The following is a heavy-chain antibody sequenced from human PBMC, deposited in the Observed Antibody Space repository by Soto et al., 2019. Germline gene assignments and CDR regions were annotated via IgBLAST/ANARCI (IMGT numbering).Heavy chain of an antibody. CDR2: ISGSGGST. V-gene: IGHV3-23*01. Sequence: EVQLLESGGGLVQPGGSLRVSCVVSGFTFSSYAMSWVRQTPGKGLEWVSAISGSGGSTYYADSVKGRFTISRDNSKNTLYLQVNGLGVEDTAVYECANPRDIPQWVWFDYWGQGSLVTVSS. D-gene: IGHD2-2*02. CDR3: ANPRDIPQWVWFDY. J-gene: IGHJ4*02. CDR1: GFTFSSYA.